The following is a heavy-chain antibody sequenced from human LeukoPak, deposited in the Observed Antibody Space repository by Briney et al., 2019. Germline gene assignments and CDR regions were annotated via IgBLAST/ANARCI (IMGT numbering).Heavy chain of an antibody. Sequence: PGGSLRLSCAASGFTFSSYSMNWVRQAPGKGLEWVSSISSSSSYIYYADSVKGRFTISRDNAKNSLYLQMNSLRAEDTAVYYCAREGHQLWSTGNKYYFDYWGQGTLVTVSS. CDR2: ISSSSSYI. V-gene: IGHV3-21*01. CDR3: AREGHQLWSTGNKYYFDY. D-gene: IGHD5-18*01. CDR1: GFTFSSYS. J-gene: IGHJ4*02.